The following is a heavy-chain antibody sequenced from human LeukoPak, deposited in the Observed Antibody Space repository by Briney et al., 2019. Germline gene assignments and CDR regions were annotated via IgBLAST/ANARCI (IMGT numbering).Heavy chain of an antibody. CDR1: GLAFSTYE. CDR3: ASRQSYGRYDY. D-gene: IGHD5-12*01. Sequence: PGGALRLSCAASGLAFSTYEMNWVRQAPGKGLEWVSYISTSGSTIHYADSVKGRFTFSRDNAKNSVYLQMNSLRAEDTAVYYCASRQSYGRYDYWGQGTLVTVRS. CDR2: ISTSGSTI. V-gene: IGHV3-48*03. J-gene: IGHJ4*02.